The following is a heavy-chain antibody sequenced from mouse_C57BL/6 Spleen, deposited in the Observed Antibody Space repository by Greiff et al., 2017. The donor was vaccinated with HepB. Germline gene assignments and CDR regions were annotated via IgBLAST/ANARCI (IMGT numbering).Heavy chain of an antibody. CDR2: IYPGDGDT. Sequence: QVQLQQSGAELVKPGASVKISCKASGYAFSSYWMNWVKQRPGKGLEWIGQIYPGDGDTNYNGKFKGKATLTADKSSSTAYMQLSSLTSEDSAVYFCARWITTAHYFDYWGQGTTLTVSS. D-gene: IGHD1-2*01. J-gene: IGHJ2*01. CDR3: ARWITTAHYFDY. V-gene: IGHV1-80*01. CDR1: GYAFSSYW.